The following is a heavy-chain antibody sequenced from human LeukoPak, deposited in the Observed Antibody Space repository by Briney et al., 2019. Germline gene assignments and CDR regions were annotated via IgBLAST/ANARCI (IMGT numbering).Heavy chain of an antibody. D-gene: IGHD1-26*01. J-gene: IGHJ4*02. CDR1: GFPFTDYV. Sequence: PGRSLRLSCTVSGFPFTDYVIHWVRQAPGKGLEWVAVTSADESIKIYNDSVRGRFTISRDNSKNIQYLQMNSVGVEDTAVYYCARDPVLGAPDYLDYWGRGTLVTVSS. CDR3: ARDPVLGAPDYLDY. CDR2: TSADESIK. V-gene: IGHV3-30-3*01.